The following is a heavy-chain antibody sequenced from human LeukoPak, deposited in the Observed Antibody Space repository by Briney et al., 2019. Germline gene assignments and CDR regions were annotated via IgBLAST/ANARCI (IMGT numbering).Heavy chain of an antibody. D-gene: IGHD6-19*01. CDR2: IWYDGSNN. CDR3: TRDGRSGWYWVDY. Sequence: GGSLRLSCAASGFTFSSYGMHWVRQAPGKGLGGVAVIWYDGSNNSYADSGKGRFTISRDNTKNTLYLQMQSLRAEATSVYYCTRDGRSGWYWVDYWGQGTLVTASS. CDR1: GFTFSSYG. V-gene: IGHV3-33*01. J-gene: IGHJ4*02.